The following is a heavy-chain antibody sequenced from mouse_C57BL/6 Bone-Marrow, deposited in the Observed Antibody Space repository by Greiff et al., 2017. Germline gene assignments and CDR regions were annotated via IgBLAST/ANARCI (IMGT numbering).Heavy chain of an antibody. D-gene: IGHD1-1*01. CDR1: GYTFTDYY. Sequence: EVKLQESGPVLVKPGASVKMSCKASGYTFTDYYMNWVKQSHGKSLEWIGVINPYNGGTSYNQKFKGKATLTVDKSSSTAYMELNSLTSEDSAVYYCARGGDGSSLYWYFDVWGTGTTVTVSS. CDR3: ARGGDGSSLYWYFDV. J-gene: IGHJ1*03. CDR2: INPYNGGT. V-gene: IGHV1-19*01.